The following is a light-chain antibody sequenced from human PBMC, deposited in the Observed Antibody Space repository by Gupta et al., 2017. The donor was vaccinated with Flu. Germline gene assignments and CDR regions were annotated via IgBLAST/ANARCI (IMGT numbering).Light chain of an antibody. J-gene: IGKJ4*01. CDR3: QQVNSYPLA. Sequence: DIQLTQSPSFLSASVGDRVTITCRASQGISSYLAWCQQKPGKAPKLLIYAASTLQSGVPSRFSGSGSGTEFTLTISSLQTEDFATYYCQQVNSYPLAFGGGTKVEI. CDR2: AAS. V-gene: IGKV1-9*01. CDR1: QGISSY.